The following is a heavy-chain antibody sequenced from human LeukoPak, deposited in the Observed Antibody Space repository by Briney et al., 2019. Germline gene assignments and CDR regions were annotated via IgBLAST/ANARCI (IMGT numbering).Heavy chain of an antibody. CDR2: ISGSGGST. V-gene: IGHV3-23*01. Sequence: GGSLRLSCAASRFTFSSYAMSWVRQAPGKGLEWVSAISGSGGSTYYADSVKGRFTISRDNSKNTLYLQMNSLRAEDTAVYYCAKDPGSSWLEGYFQHWGQGTLVTVSS. CDR3: AKDPGSSWLEGYFQH. J-gene: IGHJ1*01. CDR1: RFTFSSYA. D-gene: IGHD6-13*01.